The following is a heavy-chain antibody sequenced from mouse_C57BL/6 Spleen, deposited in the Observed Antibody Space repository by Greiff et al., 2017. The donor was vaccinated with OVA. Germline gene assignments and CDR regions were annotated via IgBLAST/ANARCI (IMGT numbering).Heavy chain of an antibody. Sequence: VHLVESGPELVKPGASVKISCKASGYSFTSYYIHWVKQRPGQGLEWIGWIYPGSGNTKYNEKFKGKATLTADTSSSTAYMQLSSLTSEDSAVYYCARMATEGWFAYWGQGTLVTVSA. D-gene: IGHD1-1*01. J-gene: IGHJ3*01. CDR2: IYPGSGNT. CDR1: GYSFTSYY. CDR3: ARMATEGWFAY. V-gene: IGHV1-66*01.